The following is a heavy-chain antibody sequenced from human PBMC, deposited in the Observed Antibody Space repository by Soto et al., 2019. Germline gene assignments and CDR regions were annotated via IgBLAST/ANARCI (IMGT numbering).Heavy chain of an antibody. Sequence: EVQLLESGGGLGQPGGSLRLSCAASGFTFNSYAMNWVRQAPGKGLEWVSSIGPGGRSTYYADAVKGRFTISRDNSKNTLYLLMNSLRAEDTAVYYCAKSRPGIDYWGQGTLVTVSS. J-gene: IGHJ4*02. CDR2: IGPGGRST. V-gene: IGHV3-23*01. CDR3: AKSRPGIDY. CDR1: GFTFNSYA.